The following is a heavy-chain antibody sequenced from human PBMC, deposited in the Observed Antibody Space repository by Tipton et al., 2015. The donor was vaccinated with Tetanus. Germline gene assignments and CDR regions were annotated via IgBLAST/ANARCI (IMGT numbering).Heavy chain of an antibody. V-gene: IGHV3-30-3*01. D-gene: IGHD4-17*01. CDR2: ISYDGSNK. CDR3: ARGPYHYGDYYFDY. CDR1: GFTFSSYA. J-gene: IGHJ4*02. Sequence: SLRLSCAASGFTFSSYAMHWVRQAPGKGLEWAAVISYDGSNKYDAESVKGRLTISRDNSNNTLYVQMDSLRAEDTAVYYCARGPYHYGDYYFDYWGRGTLVTVSS.